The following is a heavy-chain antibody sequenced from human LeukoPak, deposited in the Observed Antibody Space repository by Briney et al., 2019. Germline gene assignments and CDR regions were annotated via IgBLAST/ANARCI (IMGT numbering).Heavy chain of an antibody. J-gene: IGHJ4*01. CDR1: GFNFDDYT. V-gene: IGHV3-43*01. D-gene: IGHD6-13*01. CDR2: INWDGGST. Sequence: GGSLRLSCAASGFNFDDYTMHWVRQIPGKGLEWVSLINWDGGSTFYADSVKGLFTISRDPRKNFIYLQMISLRTEDTALYYCAKDLGKVIAAAGTSGFDSWGRGTLVTVSS. CDR3: AKDLGKVIAAAGTSGFDS.